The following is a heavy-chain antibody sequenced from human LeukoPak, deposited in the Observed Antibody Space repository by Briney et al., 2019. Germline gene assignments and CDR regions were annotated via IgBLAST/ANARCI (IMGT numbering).Heavy chain of an antibody. J-gene: IGHJ6*02. CDR1: GFTFSSYG. V-gene: IGHV3-33*01. D-gene: IGHD3-3*01. Sequence: GRSLRLSCAASGFTFSSYGMHWVRQAPGKGLEWVAVIWYDGSNKYYADSMKGRFTISRDNSKNTLYLQMNSLRAEDTAVYYCASEYYDFWSGYYYGMDVWGQGTTVTVSS. CDR2: IWYDGSNK. CDR3: ASEYYDFWSGYYYGMDV.